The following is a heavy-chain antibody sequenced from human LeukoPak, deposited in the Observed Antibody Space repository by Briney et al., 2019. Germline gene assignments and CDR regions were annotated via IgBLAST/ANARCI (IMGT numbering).Heavy chain of an antibody. CDR3: ARRSCSSTSCYRAFDI. D-gene: IGHD2-2*01. Sequence: GGSLRLSCAASGFTLSRYEMNWVRQAPGKGLEWVSYISGSGSAIYYADSVKGRFTISRDSAKNSLYLQMNSLRAEDTAVYYCARRSCSSTSCYRAFDIWGQGTMVTVSS. CDR2: ISGSGSAI. CDR1: GFTLSRYE. V-gene: IGHV3-48*03. J-gene: IGHJ3*02.